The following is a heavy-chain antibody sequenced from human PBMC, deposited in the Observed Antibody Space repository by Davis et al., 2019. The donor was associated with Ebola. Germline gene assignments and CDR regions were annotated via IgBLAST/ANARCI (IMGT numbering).Heavy chain of an antibody. CDR1: GFLFAYGW. Sequence: PGGSLRLSCEASGFLFAYGWMSWVRQAPGKGLEWVGRIKGKPDGGTAEYAASVKGRFSISRDDSKNTLYLQMNSLKIADTAVYYCTTEEGGLGVWGQGTTVTVSS. CDR2: IKGKPDGGTA. CDR3: TTEEGGLGV. V-gene: IGHV3-15*01. D-gene: IGHD3-16*01. J-gene: IGHJ6*02.